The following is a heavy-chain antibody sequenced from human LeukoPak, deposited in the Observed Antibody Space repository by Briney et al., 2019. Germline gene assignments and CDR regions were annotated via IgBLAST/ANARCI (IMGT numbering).Heavy chain of an antibody. CDR3: ARNDYGDSYGWFDP. D-gene: IGHD4-17*01. CDR2: IYYSGST. Sequence: SQTLSLTCTVSGGSISSGDYYWSWIRQPPRKGLEWIGYIYYSGSTNYNPSLKSRVTLSADTSRSQFSLKLSSVTAADTAVYYCARNDYGDSYGWFDPWGQGTLVTVSS. CDR1: GGSISSGDYY. J-gene: IGHJ5*02. V-gene: IGHV4-61*08.